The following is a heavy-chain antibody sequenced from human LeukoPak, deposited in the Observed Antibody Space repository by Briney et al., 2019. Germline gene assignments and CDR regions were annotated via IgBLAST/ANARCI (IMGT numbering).Heavy chain of an antibody. CDR1: GGSFSGCY. CDR2: INHSGST. J-gene: IGHJ4*02. Sequence: PSETLSLTCAVYGGSFSGCYWSWIRQPPGKGLEWIGEINHSGSTNYNPSLKSRVTISVDTSKNQFSLKLSSVTAADTAVYYCARSLRLGFDYWGQGTLVTVSS. CDR3: ARSLRLGFDY. D-gene: IGHD6-19*01. V-gene: IGHV4-34*01.